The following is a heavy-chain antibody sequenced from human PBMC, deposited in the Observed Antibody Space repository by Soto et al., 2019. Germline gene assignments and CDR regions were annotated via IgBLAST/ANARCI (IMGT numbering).Heavy chain of an antibody. Sequence: SETLSLTCVVSGDSINSSHWWNWVRQPPEKGLEWIGQISHSGNTGYNPSLTSRVTISVDKSKSHFSLKLTSVTAADTAVYYCAARHFWSRPWTDRRLDYWGQGTLVTVSS. V-gene: IGHV4-4*02. D-gene: IGHD3-3*02. CDR3: AARHFWSRPWTDRRLDY. J-gene: IGHJ4*02. CDR1: GDSINSSHW. CDR2: ISHSGNT.